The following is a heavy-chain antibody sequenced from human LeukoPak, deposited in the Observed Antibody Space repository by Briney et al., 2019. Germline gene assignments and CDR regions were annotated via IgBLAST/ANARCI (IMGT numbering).Heavy chain of an antibody. Sequence: SETLSLTCTVSGGSIGSSSYYWGWIRQPPGKGLEWIGSIYYSGSTYYNPSLKSRVTISVDTSKNQFSLKLSSVTAADTAVYYCARQGDYDILTGYSFDYWGQGTLVTVSS. CDR1: GGSIGSSSYY. CDR2: IYYSGST. V-gene: IGHV4-39*01. J-gene: IGHJ4*02. D-gene: IGHD3-9*01. CDR3: ARQGDYDILTGYSFDY.